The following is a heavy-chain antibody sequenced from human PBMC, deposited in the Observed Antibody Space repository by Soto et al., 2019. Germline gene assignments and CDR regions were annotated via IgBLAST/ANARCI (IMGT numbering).Heavy chain of an antibody. J-gene: IGHJ4*02. V-gene: IGHV5-51*01. CDR1: GYSFSSYW. Sequence: HGESLKISCKASGYSFSSYWIGWVRQMPGKGLEWMGIIYPGDSDTKYSPSFQGQVTISADKSISTAYLQWSSLKASDTAMYYCARLPLGGLLYYFDYWGQGTLVTVSS. D-gene: IGHD3-16*01. CDR2: IYPGDSDT. CDR3: ARLPLGGLLYYFDY.